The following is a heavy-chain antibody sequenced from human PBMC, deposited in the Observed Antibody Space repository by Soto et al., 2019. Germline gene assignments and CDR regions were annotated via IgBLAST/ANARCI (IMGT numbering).Heavy chain of an antibody. CDR3: ARVDPKYGGSYYFDY. D-gene: IGHD5-12*01. CDR2: IYSGGST. J-gene: IGHJ4*02. V-gene: IGHV3-53*01. CDR1: GFTVSSNY. Sequence: VGSLRLSCAASGFTVSSNYMSWVRQAPGKGLEWVSVIYSGGSTYYADSVKGRFTISRDNSKNTLYLQMNSLRAEDTAVYYCARVDPKYGGSYYFDYWGQGTLVTVSS.